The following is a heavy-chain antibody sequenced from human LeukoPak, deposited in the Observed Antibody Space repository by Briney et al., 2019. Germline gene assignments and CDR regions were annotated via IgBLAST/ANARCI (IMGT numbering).Heavy chain of an antibody. CDR3: VKYVIQQLRSSGYDYFDY. CDR1: GFTFNTYG. V-gene: IGHV3-23*01. D-gene: IGHD5-12*01. CDR2: ISASGGST. J-gene: IGHJ4*02. Sequence: GGSLRLSCAASGFTFNTYGMSWLLQAPGKGLEWVSGISASGGSTYYADSVKGRFTISRDNFKNTLYLQLNSLRAEDTAVYYSVKYVIQQLRSSGYDYFDYWGQGTLVTVSS.